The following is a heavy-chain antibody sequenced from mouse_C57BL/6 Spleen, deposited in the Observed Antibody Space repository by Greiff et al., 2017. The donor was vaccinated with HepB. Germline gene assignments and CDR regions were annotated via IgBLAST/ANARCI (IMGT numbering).Heavy chain of an antibody. Sequence: QVQLKQPGAELVRPGSSVKLSCKASGYTFTSYWMHWVKQRPIQGLEWIGNIDPSDSETHYNQKFKDKATLTVDKSSSTAYMQLSSLTSEDSAVYYCATSTIVTTRFAYWGQGTLVTVSA. CDR1: GYTFTSYW. D-gene: IGHD2-5*01. V-gene: IGHV1-52*01. CDR2: IDPSDSET. CDR3: ATSTIVTTRFAY. J-gene: IGHJ3*01.